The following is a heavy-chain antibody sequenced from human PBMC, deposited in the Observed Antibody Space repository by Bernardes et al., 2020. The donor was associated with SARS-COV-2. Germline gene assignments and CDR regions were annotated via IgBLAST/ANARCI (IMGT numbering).Heavy chain of an antibody. Sequence: GRRYTKKRTNYNPSLKSLVTISVDTSKNQFSLKLSSVTAADTAVYYCARGGFSITIFGVVIRYGMDVWGQGTTVTVSS. D-gene: IGHD3-3*01. CDR2: RYTKKRT. J-gene: IGHJ6*02. CDR3: ARGGFSITIFGVVIRYGMDV. V-gene: IGHV4-61*02.